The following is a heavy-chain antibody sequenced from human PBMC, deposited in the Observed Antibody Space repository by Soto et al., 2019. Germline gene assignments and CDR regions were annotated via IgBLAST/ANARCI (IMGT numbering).Heavy chain of an antibody. V-gene: IGHV4-34*01. D-gene: IGHD2-15*01. CDR3: ARGVGVVVVAATGYFDY. Sequence: PSETLSLTCAVYGGSFSGYYWSWIRQPPGKGLEWMGETNHSGSTNYNPSLKSRVTISVDTSKNQFSLKLSSVTAADTAVYYCARGVGVVVVAATGYFDYWGQGTLVTVSA. CDR2: TNHSGST. J-gene: IGHJ4*02. CDR1: GGSFSGYY.